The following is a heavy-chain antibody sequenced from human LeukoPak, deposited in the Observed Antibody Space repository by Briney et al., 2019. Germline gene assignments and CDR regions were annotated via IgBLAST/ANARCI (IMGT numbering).Heavy chain of an antibody. V-gene: IGHV3-48*01. CDR3: AGYGVYPY. D-gene: IGHD4-17*01. Sequence: GGSLRLSCVASGFTVNTYDMHWVRQAPGEGPEWIAYFGISGTIYYADSVRGRFTISRDNAKNSLFLQMNSLRVDDTAIYYCAGYGVYPYWGQGTPVTVSS. J-gene: IGHJ4*02. CDR1: GFTVNTYD. CDR2: FGISGTI.